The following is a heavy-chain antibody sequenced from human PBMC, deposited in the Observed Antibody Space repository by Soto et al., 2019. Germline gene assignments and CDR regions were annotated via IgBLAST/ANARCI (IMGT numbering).Heavy chain of an antibody. CDR3: AKTVLRYFDRIDY. CDR2: ISGSGGST. J-gene: IGHJ4*02. Sequence: GGSLRLSCAASGFTFSSYAMSWVRQAPGKGLEWVSAISGSGGSTYYADSVKGRFTISRDNSKNTLYLQMNSLRAEDTAVYYRAKTVLRYFDRIDYWGQGTLVTVSS. V-gene: IGHV3-23*01. CDR1: GFTFSSYA. D-gene: IGHD3-9*01.